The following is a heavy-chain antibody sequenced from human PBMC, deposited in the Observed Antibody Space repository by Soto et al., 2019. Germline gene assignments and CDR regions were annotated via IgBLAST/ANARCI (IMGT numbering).Heavy chain of an antibody. Sequence: EVQLVESGVGLVQPGGSLRLSCAASGFTFSIYWMHWVRQAPGKGLEWVSRINGDGSSTSNADPVKGRFTSSRDTAKNSLYLEMNSLSAEETAVYYCAREAMWAPDDWGQGTLVAVSS. D-gene: IGHD1-26*01. CDR1: GFTFSIYW. CDR3: AREAMWAPDD. V-gene: IGHV3-74*01. J-gene: IGHJ4*02. CDR2: INGDGSST.